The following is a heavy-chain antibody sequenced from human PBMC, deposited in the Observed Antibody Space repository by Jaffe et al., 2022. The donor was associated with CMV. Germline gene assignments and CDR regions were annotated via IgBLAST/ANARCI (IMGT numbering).Heavy chain of an antibody. CDR2: INRDGSEK. CDR1: GFTFSNYW. V-gene: IGHV3-7*01. CDR3: ARDGSGDYRTTFDF. J-gene: IGHJ4*02. Sequence: EIQLVESGGGLVQPGGSLRLSCAASGFTFSNYWMSWVRQAPGKGLEWVANINRDGSEKFYVDSVKGRFTISRDNAKNSLYLHINSLSAEDTAVFYCARDGSGDYRTTFDFWGQGTLVTVSS. D-gene: IGHD4-17*01.